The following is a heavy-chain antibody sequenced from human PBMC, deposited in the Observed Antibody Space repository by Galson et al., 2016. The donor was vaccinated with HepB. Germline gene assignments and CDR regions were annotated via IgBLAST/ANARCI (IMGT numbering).Heavy chain of an antibody. Sequence: SVKVSCKASGYTFKNYAVHWVRQAPGQGLEWMGWINAGNGNTKYSQKFQGTVAFTRDASASTAYMELSSLRSQDTAEYYCARSYTYGPFYGLDVWGQATTATV. CDR3: ARSYTYGPFYGLDV. V-gene: IGHV1-3*01. D-gene: IGHD5-18*01. J-gene: IGHJ6*02. CDR1: GYTFKNYA. CDR2: INAGNGNT.